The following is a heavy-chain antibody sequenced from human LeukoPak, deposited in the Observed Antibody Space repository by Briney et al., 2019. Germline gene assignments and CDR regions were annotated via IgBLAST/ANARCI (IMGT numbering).Heavy chain of an antibody. CDR2: IYYSGRT. J-gene: IGHJ3*02. CDR3: ARGRWLPNAFEI. D-gene: IGHD5-24*01. Sequence: KPSENPSLTSNVLRDSLKSYYWDRVREPPGEGLEWIGYIYYSGRTDYNPSLKSRVTISVDTSRHQFSMKLKSVTAADTAVYFCARGRWLPNAFEIWGQGTMVTVFS. CDR1: RDSLKSYY. V-gene: IGHV4-59*01.